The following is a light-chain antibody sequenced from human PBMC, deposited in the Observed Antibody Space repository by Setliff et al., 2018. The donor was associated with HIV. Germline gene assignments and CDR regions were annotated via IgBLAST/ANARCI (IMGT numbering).Light chain of an antibody. CDR3: CSNTGSNTYV. Sequence: QSALTQPASVSGSPGQSITISCTGTSSDIGRYNLVSWYQQYPGKAPKLVIYQATKRPSGVSNRFSGSKSGNTASLTISGLHAEDEADYYCCSNTGSNTYVFGSGTKATVL. J-gene: IGLJ1*01. V-gene: IGLV2-23*01. CDR1: SSDIGRYNL. CDR2: QAT.